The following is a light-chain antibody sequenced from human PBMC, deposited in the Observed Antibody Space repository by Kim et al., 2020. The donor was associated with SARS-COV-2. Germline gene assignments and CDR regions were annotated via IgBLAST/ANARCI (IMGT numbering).Light chain of an antibody. CDR3: VLYMGSGTWV. V-gene: IGLV8-61*01. CDR1: TASVSTSYF. Sequence: GGTVTLTCGLSTASVSTSYFPSWYQQTPGQAPRTLIYNTNTRSSGVPDRFAGSILGNKAAPTITGAQADDESDYYCVLYMGSGTWVFGGGTQLTVL. CDR2: NTN. J-gene: IGLJ3*02.